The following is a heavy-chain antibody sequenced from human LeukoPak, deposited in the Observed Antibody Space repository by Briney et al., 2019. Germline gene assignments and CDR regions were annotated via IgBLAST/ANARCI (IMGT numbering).Heavy chain of an antibody. V-gene: IGHV1-58*02. D-gene: IGHD3-22*01. CDR3: AAADYYDSSGYYPYAFHI. Sequence: SVKVSCKASEFTFTRSAMQWVRQARGQRLEWIGWIVVGSGNTNYAQTFQERVTITRDMSTSTAYMELSSLRSEDTAVYYCAAADYYDSSGYYPYAFHIWGQGTMVTVSS. CDR2: IVVGSGNT. J-gene: IGHJ3*02. CDR1: EFTFTRSA.